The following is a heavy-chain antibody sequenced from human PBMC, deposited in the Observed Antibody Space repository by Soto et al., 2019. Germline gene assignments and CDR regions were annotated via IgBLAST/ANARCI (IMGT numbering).Heavy chain of an antibody. CDR1: GFTFSGSA. CDR3: TRDPFPETRGANNWFDP. D-gene: IGHD1-26*01. CDR2: IRSKANSYAT. Sequence: PGGSLRLSCAASGFTFSGSAMHWVRQASGKGLEWVGRIRSKANSYATAYAASVKGRFTISRDDSKNTAYLQMNSLKTEDTAVYYCTRDPFPETRGANNWFDPWGQGTLVTVSS. V-gene: IGHV3-73*01. J-gene: IGHJ5*02.